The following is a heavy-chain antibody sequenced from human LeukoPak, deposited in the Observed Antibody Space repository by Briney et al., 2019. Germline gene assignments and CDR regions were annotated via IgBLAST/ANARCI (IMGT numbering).Heavy chain of an antibody. J-gene: IGHJ5*02. CDR1: GFTFSTYS. CDR3: ARGANYYILTGYRRGPYNLFDP. D-gene: IGHD3-9*01. V-gene: IGHV3-30*04. CDR2: ISYDGTKR. Sequence: GGSLRLSCAVSGFTFSTYSIHWVRQAPGKGLEWVAVISYDGTKRYYADSVKGRLTISRDNSKNTLSLQMNSLRAEDTAVYYCARGANYYILTGYRRGPYNLFDPWGQGTLVTVSS.